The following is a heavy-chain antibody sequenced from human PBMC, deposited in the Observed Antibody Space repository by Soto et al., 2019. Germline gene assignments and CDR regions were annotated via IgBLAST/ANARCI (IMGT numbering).Heavy chain of an antibody. CDR1: GFTFSSYG. D-gene: IGHD6-13*01. Sequence: GGSLRLSCAASGFTFSSYGMHWVRQAPGKGLEWVAVIWYDGSNKYYADSVKGRFTISRYNSKNTLYLQMNSLRAEDTAVYYCARGGRGGIAAAGTPYYYGMDVWGQGTTVTVSS. V-gene: IGHV3-33*01. CDR3: ARGGRGGIAAAGTPYYYGMDV. J-gene: IGHJ6*02. CDR2: IWYDGSNK.